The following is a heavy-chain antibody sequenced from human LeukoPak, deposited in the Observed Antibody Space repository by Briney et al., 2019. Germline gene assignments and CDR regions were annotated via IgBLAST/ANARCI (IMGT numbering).Heavy chain of an antibody. Sequence: GGSLRLSCVASGFIFNNYGLIWVRQAPGKGLEWVSAISNDGGGTNYADFVKGRFTISRDKSKNTLFLQMNSLRAEDTALYYCAKGSSGYFVDLWGQGTLVTVSS. CDR1: GFIFNNYG. V-gene: IGHV3-23*01. J-gene: IGHJ5*02. CDR2: ISNDGGGT. CDR3: AKGSSGYFVDL. D-gene: IGHD3-22*01.